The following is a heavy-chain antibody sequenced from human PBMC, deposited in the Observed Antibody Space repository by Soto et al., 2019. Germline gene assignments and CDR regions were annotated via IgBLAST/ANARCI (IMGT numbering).Heavy chain of an antibody. Sequence: PSQTLSLTCAISGDSFSSNSAAWNWIRQSPSRGLEWLGRTYYRSKWYNDYAVSVKSRITINPDTSKNQCSLQLNSVTPEDTAVYYCARGTAAGKPRGMDVWGQGTTVTVSS. D-gene: IGHD6-13*01. CDR2: TYYRSKWYN. V-gene: IGHV6-1*01. CDR1: GDSFSSNSAA. CDR3: ARGTAAGKPRGMDV. J-gene: IGHJ6*02.